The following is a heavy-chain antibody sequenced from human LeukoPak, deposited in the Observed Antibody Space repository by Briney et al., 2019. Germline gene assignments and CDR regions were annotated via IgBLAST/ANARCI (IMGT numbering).Heavy chain of an antibody. V-gene: IGHV4-30-4*01. CDR2: IYDSGST. D-gene: IGHD7-27*01. Sequence: PSQTLSLTCTVSGASIRSGDYYWSWIRQPPGKGLEWIGYIYDSGSTYYNPSLKSRITISVDTSENRFSLKLSSVTAADTAVYYCARDSAPRGYYYYGMDVWGQGTTVTVSS. J-gene: IGHJ6*02. CDR3: ARDSAPRGYYYYGMDV. CDR1: GASIRSGDYY.